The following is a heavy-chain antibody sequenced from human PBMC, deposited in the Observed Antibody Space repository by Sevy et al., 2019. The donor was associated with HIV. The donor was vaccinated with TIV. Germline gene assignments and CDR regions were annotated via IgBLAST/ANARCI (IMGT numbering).Heavy chain of an antibody. CDR1: GFAYSGYG. CDR3: ARESIAVAGIGYYFDS. CDR2: IWYDGSNK. J-gene: IGHJ4*02. V-gene: IGHV3-33*01. Sequence: GGSLRLSCAAFGFAYSGYGMHWVRQAPGKGLEWVAVIWYDGSNKEYADSVKGRFTISRDNSKTRLFLQINSLRAEDTEVYYCARESIAVAGIGYYFDSWGQGTLVTVSS. D-gene: IGHD6-19*01.